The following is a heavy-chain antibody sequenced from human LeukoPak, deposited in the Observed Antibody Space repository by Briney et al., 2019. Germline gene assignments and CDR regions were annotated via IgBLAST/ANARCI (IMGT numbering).Heavy chain of an antibody. CDR1: GGTFSSYA. V-gene: IGHV1-69*13. D-gene: IGHD3-3*01. J-gene: IGHJ4*02. Sequence: LVKVSCKASGGTFSSYAISWVRQAPGQGLEWMGGIIPIFGTANYAQKFQGRVTITADESTSTAYMELSSLRSEDTAVYYCARDLPRITIFGVVTPRGFRDWGQGTLVTVSS. CDR2: IIPIFGTA. CDR3: ARDLPRITIFGVVTPRGFRD.